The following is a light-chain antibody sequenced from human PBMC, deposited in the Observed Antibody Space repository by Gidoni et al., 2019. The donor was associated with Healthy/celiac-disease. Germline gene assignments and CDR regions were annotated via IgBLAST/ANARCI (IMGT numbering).Light chain of an antibody. Sequence: ELVLTQSPGTLSLSPGERATLSCRASQSVSSSYLAWYQQKPGQAPRLLIYGASSRSNGIPDRVRGSGSGTDVTLIISRLEPEDFAVYYCQQYGSSPPITFGQGTRLEIK. J-gene: IGKJ5*01. CDR3: QQYGSSPPIT. CDR2: GAS. V-gene: IGKV3-20*01. CDR1: QSVSSSY.